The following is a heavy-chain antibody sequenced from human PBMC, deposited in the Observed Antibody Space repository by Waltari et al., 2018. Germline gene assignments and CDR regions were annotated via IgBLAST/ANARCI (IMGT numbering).Heavy chain of an antibody. J-gene: IGHJ4*02. CDR2: IRYDVSNK. CDR1: GFTFSSYG. D-gene: IGHD4-17*01. V-gene: IGHV3-30*02. CDR3: AKEGGYGDYVDY. Sequence: QVQLVESGGGVVQPGGSLRLSCAASGFTFSSYGMHWVRQDPGKGLEGVSFIRYDVSNKDYADSVKGRFTSSRDKSKNTLYLQMISLRAEDTAVYYCAKEGGYGDYVDYWGQGTLVTVSS.